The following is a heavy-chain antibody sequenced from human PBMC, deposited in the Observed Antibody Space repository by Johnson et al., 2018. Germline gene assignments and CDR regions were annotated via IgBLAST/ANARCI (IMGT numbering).Heavy chain of an antibody. J-gene: IGHJ6*02. CDR3: AREGNGDHGMDV. V-gene: IGHV3-33*01. D-gene: IGHD4-17*01. CDR1: GFVFSGFA. CDR2: IWYDGRQK. Sequence: QVQLVQAGGGVVQPGRSLRLSCAASGFVFSGFAMHWVRQPPGKGLEWVAIIWYDGRQKYYADFVKGRLTISRDNSENTVYLEMSSLRVDDTAVYFCAREGNGDHGMDVWGQGTTVSVSS.